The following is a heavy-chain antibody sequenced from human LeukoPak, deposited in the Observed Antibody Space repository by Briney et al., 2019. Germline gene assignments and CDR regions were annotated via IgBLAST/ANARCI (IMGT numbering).Heavy chain of an antibody. CDR3: ARQFSIAAPPLY. CDR2: ISDSGST. D-gene: IGHD6-6*01. V-gene: IGHV4-59*08. Sequence: SETLSLTCTVSGVSVSSYYWSWIRQPPGKGLEWIGYISDSGSTNYNPSLKSRITISIDTSKNQFSLKLSSVTAADTAVYYRARQFSIAAPPLYWGQGALVTVSS. J-gene: IGHJ4*02. CDR1: GVSVSSYY.